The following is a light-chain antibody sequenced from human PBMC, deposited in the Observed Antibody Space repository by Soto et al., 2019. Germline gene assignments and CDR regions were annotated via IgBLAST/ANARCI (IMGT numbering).Light chain of an antibody. Sequence: DIQLTQSPSFLSASVGDRVTITCRASQGISSYLAWYQQQPGKAPKLLIYAASTLQCGVPSRFSSSGYGKEFTLTISSLQPEDFATYHCQQLNSYPLTFGQGTKVEI. CDR1: QGISSY. CDR3: QQLNSYPLT. CDR2: AAS. J-gene: IGKJ1*01. V-gene: IGKV1-9*01.